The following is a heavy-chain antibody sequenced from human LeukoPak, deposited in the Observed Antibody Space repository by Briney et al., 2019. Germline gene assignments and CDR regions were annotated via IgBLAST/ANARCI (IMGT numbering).Heavy chain of an antibody. CDR1: GFTFSSYG. J-gene: IGHJ4*02. V-gene: IGHV3-30*18. Sequence: QAGGSLRLSCAASGFTFSSYGMHWVRQAPGKGLEWVAVISYDGSNKYYADSVKGRFTISRDNSKNTLYLQMNSLRAEDTAVYYCAKDMGLQRYYFDYWGQGTLVTVSS. CDR3: AKDMGLQRYYFDY. D-gene: IGHD5-24*01. CDR2: ISYDGSNK.